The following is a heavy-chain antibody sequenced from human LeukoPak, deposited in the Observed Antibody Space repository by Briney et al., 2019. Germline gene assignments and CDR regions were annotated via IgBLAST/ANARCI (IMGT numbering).Heavy chain of an antibody. CDR3: ARDEQQLVPRGMDV. Sequence: SETLSLTCTVSGGSISSYYWSGIRQPAGRGLEWIGRIYTSGSTNYNPSLKSRVTMSVDTSKNQFSLKLSSVTAADTAVYYCARDEQQLVPRGMDVWGQGTTVTVSS. CDR1: GGSISSYY. D-gene: IGHD6-13*01. J-gene: IGHJ6*02. CDR2: IYTSGST. V-gene: IGHV4-4*07.